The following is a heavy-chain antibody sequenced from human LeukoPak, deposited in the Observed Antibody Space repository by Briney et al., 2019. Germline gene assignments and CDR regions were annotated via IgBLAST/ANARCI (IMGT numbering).Heavy chain of an antibody. V-gene: IGHV1-69*05. CDR3: ARDRAGYSSGWYDY. Sequence: WASVEVSCKASGGTFSSYAISWVRQAPGQGLEWMGGIIPIFGTANYAQKFQGRVTITTDESTSTAYMELSSLRSEDTAVYYCARDRAGYSSGWYDYWGQGTLVTVSS. CDR2: IIPIFGTA. D-gene: IGHD6-19*01. J-gene: IGHJ4*02. CDR1: GGTFSSYA.